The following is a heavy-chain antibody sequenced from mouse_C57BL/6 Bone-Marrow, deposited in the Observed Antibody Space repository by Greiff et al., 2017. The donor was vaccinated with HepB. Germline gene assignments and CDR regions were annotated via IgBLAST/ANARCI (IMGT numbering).Heavy chain of an antibody. CDR2: IDPENGDT. V-gene: IGHV14-4*01. D-gene: IGHD2-4*01. CDR1: GFNIKDDY. J-gene: IGHJ4*01. Sequence: EVKLMESGAELVRPGASVKLSCTASGFNIKDDYMHWVKQRPEQGLEWIGWIDPENGDTEYASKFQGKATITADTSSNTAYLQLSSLTSEDTAVYDCTYDYDVAYYAMDYWGQGTSVTVSS. CDR3: TYDYDVAYYAMDY.